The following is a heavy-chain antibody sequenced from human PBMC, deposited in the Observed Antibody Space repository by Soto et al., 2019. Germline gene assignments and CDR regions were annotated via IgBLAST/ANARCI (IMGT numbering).Heavy chain of an antibody. J-gene: IGHJ5*02. CDR3: ARYDSSGYCQTEELDWFDP. D-gene: IGHD3-22*01. Sequence: ASVKVSFKASGYSFTSYGISWVRQAPGQGLEWMGWISAYNGNTNYAQKLQGRVTMTTDTSTSTAYMELRSLRSDDTAVYYCARYDSSGYCQTEELDWFDPWGQGTLVTVSS. CDR2: ISAYNGNT. V-gene: IGHV1-18*01. CDR1: GYSFTSYG.